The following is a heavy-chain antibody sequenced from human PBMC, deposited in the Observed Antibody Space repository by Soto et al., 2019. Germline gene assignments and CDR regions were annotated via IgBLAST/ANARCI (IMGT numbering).Heavy chain of an antibody. D-gene: IGHD2-21*02. CDR2: IRSKANSYAT. CDR3: TRQWCGGDCYLGRGDYYYGMDV. Sequence: HPGGSLRLSCAASGFTFSGSAMHWVRQASGKGLEWVGRIRSKANSYATAYAASVKGRFTISRDDSKNTAYLQMNSLKTEDTAVYYCTRQWCGGDCYLGRGDYYYGMDVWGQGTTVTVSS. V-gene: IGHV3-73*01. J-gene: IGHJ6*02. CDR1: GFTFSGSA.